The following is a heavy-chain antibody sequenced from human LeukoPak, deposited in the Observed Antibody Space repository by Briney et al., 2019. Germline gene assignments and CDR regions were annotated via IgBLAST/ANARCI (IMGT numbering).Heavy chain of an antibody. D-gene: IGHD6-19*01. CDR3: AKDLAVAGGRTPPTFDY. CDR1: GFTFSSYG. J-gene: IGHJ4*02. V-gene: IGHV3-30*02. Sequence: PGGSLRLSCAASGFTFSSYGMHWVRQAPGKGLEWVAFIRYDGSNKYYADSVKGRFTISRDNSKNTLYLQMNSLRAEDTAVYYCAKDLAVAGGRTPPTFDYWGQGTLVTVSS. CDR2: IRYDGSNK.